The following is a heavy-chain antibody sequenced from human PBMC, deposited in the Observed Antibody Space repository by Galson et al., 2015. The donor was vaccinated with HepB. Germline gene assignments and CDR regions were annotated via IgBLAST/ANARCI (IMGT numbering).Heavy chain of an antibody. CDR1: GYSFTSYW. Sequence: QSGAEVKKPGESLRISCKGSGYSFTSYWISWVRQMPGKGLEWMGRIDPSDSYTNYSPSFQGHVTISADKSISTAYLQWSSLKASDTAMYYCARGDSYSSSNYYYGMDVWGQGTTVTVSS. J-gene: IGHJ6*02. V-gene: IGHV5-10-1*01. CDR3: ARGDSYSSSNYYYGMDV. D-gene: IGHD6-6*01. CDR2: IDPSDSYT.